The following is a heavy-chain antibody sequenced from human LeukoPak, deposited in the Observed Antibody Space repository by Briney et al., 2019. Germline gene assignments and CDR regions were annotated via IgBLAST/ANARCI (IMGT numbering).Heavy chain of an antibody. CDR3: AREVVSIPSYFDS. CDR1: GFSVSSSY. D-gene: IGHD2-21*01. Sequence: PGGSLRLSCAASGFSVSSSYMYWVRQAPGKGLEWVSFFYRGDSTYYAESVRGRFTISRDNSKNTLYLLMNGLIPEDTAVYYCAREVVSIPSYFDSWGREPWSPSPQ. V-gene: IGHV3-53*01. CDR2: FYRGDST. J-gene: IGHJ4*02.